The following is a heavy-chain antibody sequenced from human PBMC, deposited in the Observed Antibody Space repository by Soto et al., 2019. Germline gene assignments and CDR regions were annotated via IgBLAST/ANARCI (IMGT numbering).Heavy chain of an antibody. Sequence: SETLSLTCAVSGGSVSATNCWNWIRQPPGKGLEWIGEINLSGTTNYNPSLKRRVTMSIDQSQNEVSLTLTAVTAADTAVYYCARVLPRWYFALWGRGTLVTVSS. CDR3: ARVLPRWYFAL. V-gene: IGHV4-4*02. CDR2: INLSGTT. CDR1: GGSVSATNC. J-gene: IGHJ2*01.